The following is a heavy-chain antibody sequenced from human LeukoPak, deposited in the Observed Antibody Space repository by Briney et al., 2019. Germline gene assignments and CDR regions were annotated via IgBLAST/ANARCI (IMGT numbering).Heavy chain of an antibody. CDR3: ARDRERYRNYYYSMDV. J-gene: IGHJ6*03. Sequence: ASVKVSCKASGYTFTSYAMHWVRQAPGQRLEWVGWINAGNGNTKYSQEFQGRVTITRDTSASTAYMELSRLRSDNTAVYYCARDRERYRNYYYSMDVWGKGTTVSVSS. V-gene: IGHV1-3*01. CDR1: GYTFTSYA. CDR2: INAGNGNT. D-gene: IGHD2-15*01.